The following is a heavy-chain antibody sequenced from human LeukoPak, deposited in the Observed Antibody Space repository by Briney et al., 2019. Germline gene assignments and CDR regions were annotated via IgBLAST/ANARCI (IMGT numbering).Heavy chain of an antibody. CDR1: RFTFSSYA. CDR2: ISSSSTYI. CDR3: AREAGDYETFDY. J-gene: IGHJ4*02. Sequence: KTGGSLRRSCAASRFTFSSYAMKWVRQAPGKGREWVSSISSSSTYIYYADSVKGRFTISRDNAKNSLYLQMNSLRAEDTAVYYCAREAGDYETFDYWGQGTLVTVSP. V-gene: IGHV3-21*01. D-gene: IGHD4-17*01.